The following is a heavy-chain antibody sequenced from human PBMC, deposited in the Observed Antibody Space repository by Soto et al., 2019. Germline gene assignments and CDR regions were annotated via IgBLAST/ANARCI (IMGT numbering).Heavy chain of an antibody. Sequence: ASVKVSCKAAGGTFSSYAISWVRQAPGQGLEWMGGIIPIFGTANYAQKFQGRVTITADESTSTAYMELSSLRSEDTAVYYCARDCSSTSCYYYYYGMDVWGQGTTVTVSS. D-gene: IGHD2-2*01. V-gene: IGHV1-69*13. CDR1: GGTFSSYA. J-gene: IGHJ6*02. CDR2: IIPIFGTA. CDR3: ARDCSSTSCYYYYYGMDV.